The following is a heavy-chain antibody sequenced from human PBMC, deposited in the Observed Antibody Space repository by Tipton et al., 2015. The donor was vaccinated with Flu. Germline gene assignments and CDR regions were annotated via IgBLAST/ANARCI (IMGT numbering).Heavy chain of an antibody. V-gene: IGHV3-53*01. Sequence: SLRLSCAASGFTVSSNYKSWVRQAPGKGLEWVSVIYSGGSTYYADSVKGRFTISRDNSKNTLYLQMNSLRAEDTAVYYCARENWVGDAFDIWGQGTMVTVSS. CDR3: ARENWVGDAFDI. D-gene: IGHD1-26*01. CDR2: IYSGGST. J-gene: IGHJ3*02. CDR1: GFTVSSNY.